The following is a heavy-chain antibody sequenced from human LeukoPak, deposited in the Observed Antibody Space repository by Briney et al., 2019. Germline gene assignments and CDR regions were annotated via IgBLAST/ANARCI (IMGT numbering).Heavy chain of an antibody. CDR2: IYYSGST. J-gene: IGHJ4*02. Sequence: SETLSLTCTVSGGSISSYYWSWIRQPPGKGLEWIGYIYYSGSTNYNPSLKSRVTISVDTSKNQFSLKLSSVTAADTAVYYCARHSYDYGDYVDDYWGQGTLVTVSS. V-gene: IGHV4-59*08. D-gene: IGHD4-17*01. CDR1: GGSISSYY. CDR3: ARHSYDYGDYVDDY.